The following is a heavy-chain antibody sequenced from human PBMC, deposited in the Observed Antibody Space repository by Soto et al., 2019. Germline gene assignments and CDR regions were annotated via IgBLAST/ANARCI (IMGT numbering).Heavy chain of an antibody. V-gene: IGHV3-23*01. J-gene: IGHJ4*02. D-gene: IGHD3-16*02. CDR2: ISGSGGST. CDR1: GFTFSSYA. Sequence: GGSLRLSCAASGFTFSSYAMSWVRQAPGKGLEWVSAISGSGGSTYYADSVKGRFTISRDNSKNTLYLQMNSLRAEDTAVYYCAKDLGDYDYVWGSYPMWTPDYWGQGTLVTVSS. CDR3: AKDLGDYDYVWGSYPMWTPDY.